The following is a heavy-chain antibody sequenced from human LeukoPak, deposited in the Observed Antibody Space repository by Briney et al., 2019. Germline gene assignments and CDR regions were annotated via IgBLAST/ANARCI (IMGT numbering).Heavy chain of an antibody. CDR3: ARGDTAMVIDY. V-gene: IGHV3-33*01. D-gene: IGHD5-18*01. CDR2: IWYDGSNK. Sequence: PGGSLRLSCAASGFTFSSYGMHWVRQAPGKGLEWVAVIWYDGSNKYYADSVKGRFTISRDNSKNTLYLQMNSLRAEDTAVYYCARGDTAMVIDYWGQGTLVTVSS. CDR1: GFTFSSYG. J-gene: IGHJ4*02.